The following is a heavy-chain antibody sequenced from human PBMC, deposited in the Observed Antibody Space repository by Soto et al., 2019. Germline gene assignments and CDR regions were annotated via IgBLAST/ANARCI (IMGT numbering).Heavy chain of an antibody. Sequence: ASVKVSCKASGYTFTSYAMHWVRQAPGQRLEWMGWINAGNGNTKYSQKFQGRFTISRDNSKNTLFLQMNSVRADDTAMYYCARESSSGNSYFDYWGRGTLVTVSS. CDR3: ARESSSGNSYFDY. D-gene: IGHD1-26*01. V-gene: IGHV1-3*01. J-gene: IGHJ4*02. CDR1: GYTFTSYA. CDR2: INAGNGNT.